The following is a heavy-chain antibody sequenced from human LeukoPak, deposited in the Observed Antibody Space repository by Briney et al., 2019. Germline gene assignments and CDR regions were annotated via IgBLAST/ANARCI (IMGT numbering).Heavy chain of an antibody. J-gene: IGHJ3*02. CDR3: ARDPEDYYDSSAYYDGFDM. CDR1: GFTFSDYN. V-gene: IGHV3-11*04. Sequence: PGGSLRLSCAASGFTFSDYNMRWIRQAPGKGLEWVSSISRSGSTKYYADSVKGRFTISRDNAKNSLFLQMNSLRAEDTAVYYCARDPEDYYDSSAYYDGFDMWGQGTMVTVSS. CDR2: ISRSGSTK. D-gene: IGHD3-22*01.